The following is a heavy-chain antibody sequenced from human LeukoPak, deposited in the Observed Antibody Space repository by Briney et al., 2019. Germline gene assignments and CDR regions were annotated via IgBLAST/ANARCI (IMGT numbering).Heavy chain of an antibody. D-gene: IGHD3-22*01. Sequence: GESLKISCKGSGYSFTSYWIGWVRQMPGKGLEWMGTIYPGDSYTRYSPSFQGQVTISADKSISTAYLQWSSLKASDTAMYYCARLPGPYYYDSSGHHEGWYFDYWGQGTLVTVSS. J-gene: IGHJ4*02. V-gene: IGHV5-51*01. CDR1: GYSFTSYW. CDR2: IYPGDSYT. CDR3: ARLPGPYYYDSSGHHEGWYFDY.